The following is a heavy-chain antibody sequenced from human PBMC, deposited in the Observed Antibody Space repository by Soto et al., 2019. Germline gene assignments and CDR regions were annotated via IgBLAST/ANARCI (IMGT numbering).Heavy chain of an antibody. Sequence: QVQLQESGPGLVKPSQTLSLTCTVSGGSISSGDYYWSWIRQPPGKGLEWIGYIYYSGSTYYNPSLKSRVTISVDTSKNQFSLKLSSVTAADTAVYYCARGPQYYYDSSGYAFDYWGQGTLVTVSS. CDR1: GGSISSGDYY. D-gene: IGHD3-22*01. J-gene: IGHJ4*02. CDR2: IYYSGST. V-gene: IGHV4-30-4*01. CDR3: ARGPQYYYDSSGYAFDY.